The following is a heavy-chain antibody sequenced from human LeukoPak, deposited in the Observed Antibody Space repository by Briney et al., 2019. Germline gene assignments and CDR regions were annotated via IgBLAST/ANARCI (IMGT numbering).Heavy chain of an antibody. CDR1: GYSVTELS. CDR2: FDPEEAKM. J-gene: IGHJ4*02. D-gene: IGHD3-3*01. Sequence: ASVRVSCKVSGYSVTELSMQWVRQAPGKGPECLGGFDPEEAKMVYAQKFQGRVTMTEDTSTDTAYMELRGLTSEDTAVYYCATRSGDFWSGYVDWGQGTLVAVSS. V-gene: IGHV1-24*01. CDR3: ATRSGDFWSGYVD.